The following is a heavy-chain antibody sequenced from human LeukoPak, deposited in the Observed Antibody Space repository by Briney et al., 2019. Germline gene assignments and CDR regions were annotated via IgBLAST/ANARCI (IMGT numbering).Heavy chain of an antibody. V-gene: IGHV3-53*04. CDR2: IYSGGST. CDR3: ARDRGSSSPYYYYGMDV. CDR1: GFTVSSNY. D-gene: IGHD6-13*01. J-gene: IGHJ6*02. Sequence: GGSLRLSCAASGFTVSSNYMSWVRPAPGKGLEWVSVIYSGGSTYYSDSVKGRFTISRQNSKNTLYLQMNSLRAEDTAVYHCARDRGSSSPYYYYGMDVWGQGTTVTVSS.